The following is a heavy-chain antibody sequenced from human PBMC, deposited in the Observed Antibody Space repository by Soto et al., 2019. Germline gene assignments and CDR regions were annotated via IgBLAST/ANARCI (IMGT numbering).Heavy chain of an antibody. CDR1: GGSISSSSYY. CDR3: ASGYRSGWVDFDY. D-gene: IGHD6-19*01. Sequence: SETLSLTCTVSGGSISSSSYYWGWIRQPPGKGLEWIGSIYYSGSTYYNPSLKSRVTISVDTSKNQFSLKLSSVTAADTAVYYGASGYRSGWVDFDYWGQGTLVTVSS. CDR2: IYYSGST. J-gene: IGHJ4*02. V-gene: IGHV4-39*01.